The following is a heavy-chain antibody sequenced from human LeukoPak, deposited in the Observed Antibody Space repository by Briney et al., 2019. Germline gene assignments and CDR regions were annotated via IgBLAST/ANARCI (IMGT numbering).Heavy chain of an antibody. D-gene: IGHD3-10*01. CDR2: IKQDGSEK. CDR3: AKDGGGPLD. J-gene: IGHJ4*02. Sequence: GGSLRLSCAASGFSLRTSWMSWVRQAPGKGLEWVGNIKQDGSEKNYVDSVKGRFTIARDNAKNSLYLQMNSLRAEDTAVYYCAKDGGGPLDWGQGTLVTVSS. V-gene: IGHV3-7*04. CDR1: GFSLRTSW.